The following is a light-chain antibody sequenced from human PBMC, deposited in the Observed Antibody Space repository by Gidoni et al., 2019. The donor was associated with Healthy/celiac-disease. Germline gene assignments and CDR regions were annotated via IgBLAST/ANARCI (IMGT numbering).Light chain of an antibody. Sequence: EIVLPQSPATLSLSPGERATLSCRASQSVSSYLAWYQQKPGQAPRLLIYDASNRATGITARFSGSGSGTDFTLTISSLEPEDFAVYYCQQRSNWPPYTFXQXTKLEIK. CDR2: DAS. J-gene: IGKJ2*01. V-gene: IGKV3-11*01. CDR3: QQRSNWPPYT. CDR1: QSVSSY.